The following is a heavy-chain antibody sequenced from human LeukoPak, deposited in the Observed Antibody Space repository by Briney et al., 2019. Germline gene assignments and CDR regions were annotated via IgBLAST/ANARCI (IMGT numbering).Heavy chain of an antibody. CDR1: GFTFSSYA. V-gene: IGHV3-23*01. CDR2: ISGSGGGT. D-gene: IGHD6-13*01. CDR3: APDLRGSAWSLDD. J-gene: IGHJ4*02. Sequence: GGSLRLSCAASGFTFSSYAMSWVRQAPGKGLEWVSLISGSGGGTYFADSVKGRFTISRDNSKNTLYLQMDGLRAEDTAIYYCAPDLRGSAWSLDDWGQGTLVTVSS.